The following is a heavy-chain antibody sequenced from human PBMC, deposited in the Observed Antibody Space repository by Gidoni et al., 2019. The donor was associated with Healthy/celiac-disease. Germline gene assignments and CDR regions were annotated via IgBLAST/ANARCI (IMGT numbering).Heavy chain of an antibody. J-gene: IGHJ4*02. D-gene: IGHD3-22*01. Sequence: ASGFTFSSYAMSWVRQAPGKGLEWVPAISGSGGSTYYADSVKGRFTISRDNSKNTLYLQMNSLRAEDTAVYYCAKARETDSSGYQPPFFDYWGQGTLVTVSS. CDR1: GFTFSSYA. CDR3: AKARETDSSGYQPPFFDY. CDR2: ISGSGGST. V-gene: IGHV3-23*01.